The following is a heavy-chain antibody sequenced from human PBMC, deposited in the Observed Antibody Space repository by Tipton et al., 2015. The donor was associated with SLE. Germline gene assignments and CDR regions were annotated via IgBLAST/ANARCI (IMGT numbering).Heavy chain of an antibody. V-gene: IGHV4-59*11. D-gene: IGHD3-22*01. J-gene: IGHJ4*02. CDR1: GCSISSHY. CDR3: ARDEPDGDSSGTPGDY. CDR2: IYHTGDT. Sequence: TLSLTCTVSGCSISSHYWSWIRQPPGKGLEWIGYIYHTGDTYYNPSLRSRVTMSVDTSKNQFSLNLNSVTAADTAVYYCARDEPDGDSSGTPGDYWGQGTLVTVSS.